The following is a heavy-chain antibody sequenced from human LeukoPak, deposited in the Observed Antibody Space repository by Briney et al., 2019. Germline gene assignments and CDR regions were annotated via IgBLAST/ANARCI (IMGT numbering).Heavy chain of an antibody. D-gene: IGHD1-26*01. Sequence: GGSLRLSCAASGFTFSSSEMNWVRQAPGKGLEWISYISSSGCTLYYADSVKGRFTISRDNAKNSLYLQMNSLRAEDTAVFYCAREAKVGEYYYGMDVWGQGTTVTVSS. V-gene: IGHV3-48*03. CDR2: ISSSGCTL. J-gene: IGHJ6*02. CDR1: GFTFSSSE. CDR3: AREAKVGEYYYGMDV.